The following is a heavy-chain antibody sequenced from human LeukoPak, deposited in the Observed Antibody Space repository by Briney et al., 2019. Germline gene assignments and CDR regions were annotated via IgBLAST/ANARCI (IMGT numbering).Heavy chain of an antibody. CDR3: ARGANKYPYRREGNWFDP. CDR2: IYYSGNT. J-gene: IGHJ5*02. V-gene: IGHV4-39*01. Sequence: PSETLSLTCTVSGGSISSSSYYWGWIRQPPGKGLEWIGSIYYSGNTYYNPSLKSRVTISVDTSKSQFFLKLSSVTAADTAVYYCARGANKYPYRREGNWFDPWGQGTLVTVSP. CDR1: GGSISSSSYY. D-gene: IGHD2-2*01.